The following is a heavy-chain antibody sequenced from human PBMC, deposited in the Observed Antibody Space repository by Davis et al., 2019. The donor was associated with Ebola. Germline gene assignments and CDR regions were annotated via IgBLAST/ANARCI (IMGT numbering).Heavy chain of an antibody. CDR1: GFTFSDYY. V-gene: IGHV3-11*01. J-gene: IGHJ6*02. D-gene: IGHD6-13*01. CDR3: ARGSSQSFEYGMDV. Sequence: GGSLRLSCAASGFTFSDYYMCWTRQAPGKGLEWVSHISSGGDNTYYADSAKGRFTVSRDNAKNSLSLQMNSLRAEDTAVYYCARGSSQSFEYGMDVWGQGTTVTVSS. CDR2: ISSGGDNT.